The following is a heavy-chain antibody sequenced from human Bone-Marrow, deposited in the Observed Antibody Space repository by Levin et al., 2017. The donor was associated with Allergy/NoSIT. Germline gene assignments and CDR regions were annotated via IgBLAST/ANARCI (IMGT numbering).Heavy chain of an antibody. D-gene: IGHD2-15*01. CDR2: IIPVFGTT. Sequence: AGESLKISCKPSGDTSYSFTLTWVRKAPGHGLEWMGGIIPVFGTTDYAQKFKGRVSFTADKSTHTAYIDLKGLTPDATAVYYCARGYPGYSHQFNWLDTWGQGTLVTVSS. CDR1: GDTSYSFT. CDR3: ARGYPGYSHQFNWLDT. V-gene: IGHV1-69*06. J-gene: IGHJ5*02.